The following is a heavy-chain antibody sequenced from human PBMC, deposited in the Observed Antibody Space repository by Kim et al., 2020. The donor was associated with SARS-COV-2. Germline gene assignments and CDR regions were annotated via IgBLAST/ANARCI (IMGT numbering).Heavy chain of an antibody. CDR3: ARVWYRLLWNAFDI. D-gene: IGHD2-2*01. Sequence: AASVKGRFTTSHDKAKNSLYLQMNRLRDDDTAVYYCARVWYRLLWNAFDIWGQGTMVTVSS. V-gene: IGHV3-48*02. J-gene: IGHJ3*02.